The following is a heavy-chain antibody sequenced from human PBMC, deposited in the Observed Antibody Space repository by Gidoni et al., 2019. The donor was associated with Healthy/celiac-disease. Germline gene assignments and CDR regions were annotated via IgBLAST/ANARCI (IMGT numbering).Heavy chain of an antibody. D-gene: IGHD6-13*01. CDR3: ARDQEAAGTSHFDD. V-gene: IGHV1-3*01. CDR1: GYTFNSYA. J-gene: IGHJ4*02. Sequence: QVQLVQSGSEVKKPGASVKVSCKASGYTFNSYAMHWVRQAPGQRLEWMGWIDAGNGNTKYSQKFQGRVTITRDTSASTAYMERSSLRSEDTAVYYCARDQEAAGTSHFDDWGQGTLVTVSS. CDR2: IDAGNGNT.